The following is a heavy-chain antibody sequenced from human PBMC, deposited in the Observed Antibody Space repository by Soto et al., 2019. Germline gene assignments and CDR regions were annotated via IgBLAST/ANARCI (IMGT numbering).Heavy chain of an antibody. CDR2: ISGSGGKT. D-gene: IGHD6-19*01. J-gene: IGHJ3*02. Sequence: EVQLLESGGGLVQPGGSLRLSCTASASEFTFSNHAMNWVRQAPGKGLEWVSGISGSGGKTYYADSAKGRFTISRDNSKNTVYLQMNSLRAEDTAVYYCAKDAYSSGWYLDAFDIWGQGTMVTVSS. CDR1: EFTFSNHA. CDR3: AKDAYSSGWYLDAFDI. V-gene: IGHV3-23*01.